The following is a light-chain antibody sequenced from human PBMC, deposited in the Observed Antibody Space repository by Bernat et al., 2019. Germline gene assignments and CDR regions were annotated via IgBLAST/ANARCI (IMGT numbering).Light chain of an antibody. CDR3: KQYDDLPIT. J-gene: IGKJ5*01. CDR1: QDISNY. Sequence: IQMTQAPSSLSASVGDRVTITCQASQDISNYLNWYQQRPGKAPTRLIYDASNLKTGVPSRFSGSGSGTDFSFTISSLQPEDIATYFCKQYDDLPITFGQGTRLESK. CDR2: DAS. V-gene: IGKV1-33*01.